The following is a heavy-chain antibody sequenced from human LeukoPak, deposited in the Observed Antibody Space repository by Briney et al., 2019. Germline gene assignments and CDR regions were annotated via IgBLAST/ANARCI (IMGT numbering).Heavy chain of an antibody. V-gene: IGHV4-38-2*01. CDR3: ARKRRNRFCTSCYGEGYFDY. CDR1: DYSISSGYY. J-gene: IGHJ4*02. D-gene: IGHD2-2*01. CDR2: INHSGST. Sequence: MPSETLSLTCVASDYSISSGYYWGWIRQPPGKGLEWIGEINHSGSTNYNPSLKSRVTISVDTSKNQFSLKLSSVTAADTAVYYCARKRRNRFCTSCYGEGYFDYWGQGTLVTVSS.